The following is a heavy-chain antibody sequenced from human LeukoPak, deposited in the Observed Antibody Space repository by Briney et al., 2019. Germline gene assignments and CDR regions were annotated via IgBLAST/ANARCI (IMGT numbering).Heavy chain of an antibody. Sequence: ESGPTLVKPTQTLTLTCTFSGFSLSTSGVGVGWIRQPPGKALEWLALIYWDDDKRYSPSLKSRLTITKDTSKNQVVLTMTNMDPVDTATYYCALLPGSRDSSGYLHYWGQGTLVTVSS. J-gene: IGHJ4*02. V-gene: IGHV2-5*02. CDR3: ALLPGSRDSSGYLHY. CDR2: IYWDDDK. CDR1: GFSLSTSGVG. D-gene: IGHD3-22*01.